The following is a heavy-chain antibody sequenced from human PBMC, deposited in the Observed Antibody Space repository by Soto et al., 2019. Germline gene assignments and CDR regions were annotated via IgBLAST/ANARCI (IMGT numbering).Heavy chain of an antibody. D-gene: IGHD4-17*01. Sequence: QVTVKESGPTLAKPTQTLTLTCSFTVFSLSSTGAGVGWFRQSPGKALEWLALIYWNDEIRYSPSLASRLTITKDTSKDRVVLTLTNLGPVDTATYYCSHLDLRGFSDYTDGWDVWGKGTTVTASS. J-gene: IGHJ6*04. CDR2: IYWNDEI. CDR1: VFSLSSTGAG. CDR3: SHLDLRGFSDYTDGWDV. V-gene: IGHV2-5*01.